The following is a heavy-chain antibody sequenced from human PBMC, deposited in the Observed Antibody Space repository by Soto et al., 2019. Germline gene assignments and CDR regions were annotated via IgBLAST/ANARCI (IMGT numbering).Heavy chain of an antibody. CDR1: GFTFSDYY. D-gene: IGHD5-18*01. CDR3: ARGGGYSYGTNDAFDI. V-gene: IGHV3-11*04. J-gene: IGHJ3*02. CDR2: ISSSGSGI. Sequence: GGSLRLSCAASGFTFSDYYMSWIRQAPGKGLEWVSYISSSGSGIYYADSVKGRFTISRDNAKNSLYLQMNSLRNEDTAVYYCARGGGYSYGTNDAFDIWGQGTMVTVSS.